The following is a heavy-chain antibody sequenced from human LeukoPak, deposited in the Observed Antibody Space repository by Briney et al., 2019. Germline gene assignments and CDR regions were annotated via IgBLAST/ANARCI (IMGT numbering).Heavy chain of an antibody. CDR3: AGGEEIRAAAAYYFDN. CDR1: GGSFSGYY. Sequence: PSETLSLTCAVYGGSFSGYYWSWIRQPPGKGLEWIGEINHSGSTNYNPSLKSRVTISVDTSKNQFSLKLSSVTAADTALYYCAGGEEIRAAAAYYFDNGGRGTRVPVPS. J-gene: IGHJ4*02. CDR2: INHSGST. V-gene: IGHV4-34*01. D-gene: IGHD6-13*01.